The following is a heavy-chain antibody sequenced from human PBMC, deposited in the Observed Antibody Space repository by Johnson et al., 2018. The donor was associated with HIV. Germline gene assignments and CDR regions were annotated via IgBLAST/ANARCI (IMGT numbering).Heavy chain of an antibody. CDR1: GFTFSDYY. V-gene: IGHV3-11*04. CDR3: ARDGGRGDFDI. D-gene: IGHD3-16*01. CDR2: ISSSGGII. Sequence: QVQLVESGGGLVKPGGSLRLSCAASGFTFSDYYMTWIRQAPGQGLEWVSYISSSGGIIYYADPVTCRFTISRDNAKNSLYLQMNSLRVEDTAVDYGARDGGRGDFDIWGQGTRVSVSS. J-gene: IGHJ3*02.